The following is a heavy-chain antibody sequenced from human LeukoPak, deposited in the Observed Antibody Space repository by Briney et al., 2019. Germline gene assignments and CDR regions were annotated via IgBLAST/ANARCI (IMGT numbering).Heavy chain of an antibody. V-gene: IGHV1-8*01. CDR3: GRGRGNDRPENYFDY. CDR2: MNPNSGNT. J-gene: IGHJ4*02. D-gene: IGHD1-14*01. Sequence: GASVKVSCKASGYTFTSYDINWVRQATGQGLEWMGWMNPNSGNTGYVQKFQGRVTMTRSTSTNTAYMELSSLRSEDTAVYYCGRGRGNDRPENYFDYWGQGTLVTVSS. CDR1: GYTFTSYD.